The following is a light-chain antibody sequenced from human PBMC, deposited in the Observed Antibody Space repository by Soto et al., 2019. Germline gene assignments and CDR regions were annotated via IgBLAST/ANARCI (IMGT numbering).Light chain of an antibody. Sequence: QSLLTQPASVSGSPGQSITISCTGTGSDIGSYNFVSWYQHHPGKAPQLMIYEVTHRPSGVSDRFSGSKSDNTASLSISGLQAEDEADYYCYSYTSSSTYDFGTGTKVTVL. CDR2: EVT. CDR1: GSDIGSYNF. CDR3: YSYTSSSTYD. J-gene: IGLJ1*01. V-gene: IGLV2-14*01.